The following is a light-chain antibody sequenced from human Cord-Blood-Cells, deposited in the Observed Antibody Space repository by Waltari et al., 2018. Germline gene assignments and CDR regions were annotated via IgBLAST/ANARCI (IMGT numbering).Light chain of an antibody. CDR1: SSDVGGYTY. J-gene: IGLJ1*01. CDR2: DVR. CDR3: CSYAGSYTYV. Sequence: QSALTQPRSVSGSPGQSVTISCTGNSSDVGGYTYVPWYQQHPGQAPKLMIYDVRKRPSGVPDRFSGSKSGNTASLTISGRQAEDEADYYCCSYAGSYTYVFGTGTKVTVL. V-gene: IGLV2-11*01.